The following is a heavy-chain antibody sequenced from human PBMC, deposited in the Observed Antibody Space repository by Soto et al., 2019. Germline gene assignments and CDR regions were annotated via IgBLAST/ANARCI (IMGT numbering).Heavy chain of an antibody. J-gene: IGHJ1*01. V-gene: IGHV4-39*01. D-gene: IGHD1-26*01. CDR2: IYNSGKT. Sequence: QVQLRESGPGLVKPSETVSLTCTVSGDSISSSSLYWGWIRQPPGKGLEWIGSIYNSGKTYYSPTLESPVTISVDTPKNQFSLKLSAVSAADTAVYYCASHASNSGSYSEYCQYWGQGTLVAASS. CDR1: GDSISSSSLY. CDR3: ASHASNSGSYSEYCQY.